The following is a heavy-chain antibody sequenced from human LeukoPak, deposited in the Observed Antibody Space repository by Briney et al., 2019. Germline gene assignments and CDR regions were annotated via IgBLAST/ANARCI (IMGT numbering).Heavy chain of an antibody. CDR2: ISSNGGST. V-gene: IGHV3-64*01. CDR3: ARGVTDSSSSVPFTPPDY. D-gene: IGHD6-6*01. Sequence: TGGSLRLSCAASGFTFSSYAMHWVRQAPGKGLEYVSAISSNGGSTYYANSVKGRFTISRDNSKKTLYLQMGSLRAEDMAVYYCARGVTDSSSSVPFTPPDYWGQGTLVTVSS. J-gene: IGHJ4*02. CDR1: GFTFSSYA.